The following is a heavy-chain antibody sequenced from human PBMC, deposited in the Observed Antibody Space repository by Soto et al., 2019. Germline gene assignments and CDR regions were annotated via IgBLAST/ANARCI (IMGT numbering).Heavy chain of an antibody. CDR3: AGDRADSSGYYYPDY. J-gene: IGHJ4*02. V-gene: IGHV1-18*01. CDR2: ISAYNGNT. Sequence: ASVKVSCKTSGYTFTAYDIYWVRQAPGQGLEWMGWISAYNGNTNYAQKLQGRVTMTTDTSTSTAYMELRSLRSDDTAVYYCAGDRADSSGYYYPDYWGQGTLVTVFS. D-gene: IGHD3-22*01. CDR1: GYTFTAYD.